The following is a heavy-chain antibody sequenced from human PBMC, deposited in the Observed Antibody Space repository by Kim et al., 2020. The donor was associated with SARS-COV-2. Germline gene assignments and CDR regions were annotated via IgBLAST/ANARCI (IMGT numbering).Heavy chain of an antibody. CDR2: INWNGGST. CDR3: ARRITMVQGVIITDAFDI. D-gene: IGHD3-10*01. Sequence: GGSLRLSCAASGFTFDDYGMSWVRQAPGKGLEWVSGINWNGGSTGYADSVKGRFTISRDNAKNSLYLQMNSLRAEDTALYYCARRITMVQGVIITDAFDIWGQGTMVTVSS. V-gene: IGHV3-20*04. CDR1: GFTFDDYG. J-gene: IGHJ3*02.